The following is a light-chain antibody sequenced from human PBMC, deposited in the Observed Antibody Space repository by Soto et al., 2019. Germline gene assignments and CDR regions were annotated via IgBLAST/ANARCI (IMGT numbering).Light chain of an antibody. J-gene: IGKJ5*01. CDR1: QGISSY. Sequence: DIQLTQSLSFLSASVGDRVTITCRASQGISSYLAWYQQKPGKAPNLLIHTASTLQSGVPSRFSGSGSGTEFTLTISSLQPEDFATYYCQQRNSYPITFGQGTRLEIK. V-gene: IGKV1-9*01. CDR3: QQRNSYPIT. CDR2: TAS.